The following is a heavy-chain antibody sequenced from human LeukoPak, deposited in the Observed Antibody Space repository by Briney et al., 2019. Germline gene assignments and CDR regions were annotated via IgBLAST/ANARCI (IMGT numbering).Heavy chain of an antibody. CDR1: GFTFSNYW. J-gene: IGHJ4*02. CDR3: ARALLGDGDNSGY. Sequence: SGGSLRLSCRASGFTFSNYWMSWVRQAPGKGLEWVANIKQDGREEYYVDSVKGRFTISRDNAKNSLYLQMSSLRAEDTAVYFCARALLGDGDNSGYWGQGTLVTVSS. CDR2: IKQDGREE. D-gene: IGHD5-24*01. V-gene: IGHV3-7*01.